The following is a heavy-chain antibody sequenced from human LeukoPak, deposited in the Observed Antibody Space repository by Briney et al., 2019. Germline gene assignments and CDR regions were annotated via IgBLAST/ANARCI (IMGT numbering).Heavy chain of an antibody. CDR2: IIPIFGTA. CDR3: ARDYDSSGYYSN. CDR1: GGTFSSYA. V-gene: IGHV1-69*01. Sequence: ASVKVSCTASGGTFSSYAISWVRQAPGQGLEWMGGIIPIFGTANYAQKIQGRVTITADESTSTAYMELSSLRSEDTAVYYCARDYDSSGYYSNWGQGTLVTVSS. J-gene: IGHJ4*02. D-gene: IGHD3-22*01.